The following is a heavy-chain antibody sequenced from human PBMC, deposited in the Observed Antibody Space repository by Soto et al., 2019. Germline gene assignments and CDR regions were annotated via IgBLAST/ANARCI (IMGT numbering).Heavy chain of an antibody. CDR3: ARSLKDTSMSRQFDY. J-gene: IGHJ4*02. V-gene: IGHV4-4*02. CDR2: IHRSGTT. D-gene: IGHD3-16*01. Sequence: QVQLQESGPGLVQPSGTLSLTCDVFGGSISSDHWWHWVRQAPGKGLEWIGEIHRSGTTNSNPSLKSRVPIAMDKSKSQLSLRLYSVSVADTAVFYCARSLKDTSMSRQFDYWRQGTLVAVSS. CDR1: GGSISSDHW.